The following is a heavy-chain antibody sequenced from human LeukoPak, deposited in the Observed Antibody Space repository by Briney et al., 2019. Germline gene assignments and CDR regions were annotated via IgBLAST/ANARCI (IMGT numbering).Heavy chain of an antibody. V-gene: IGHV3-7*01. Sequence: GGSLRLSCAASGFTFSSYWMSWVRQAPGKGLEWVANIKQDGSEKYYVDSVKGRFTISRDNAKNSLYLQMNSLRAEDTAVYYCARDVHSTYYYGMDVWGQGTTVTVSS. CDR3: ARDVHSTYYYGMDV. J-gene: IGHJ6*02. D-gene: IGHD1-1*01. CDR2: IKQDGSEK. CDR1: GFTFSSYW.